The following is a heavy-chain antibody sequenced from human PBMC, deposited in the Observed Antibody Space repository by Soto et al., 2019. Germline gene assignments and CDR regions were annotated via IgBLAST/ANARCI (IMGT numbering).Heavy chain of an antibody. J-gene: IGHJ4*02. CDR1: GGSISSSNW. CDR3: ARALGVGHGYYYNY. Sequence: LSLTCAVSGGSISSSNWWSWVRQPPGKGLEWIGEIYHSGSTNYNPSLKSRVTISVDKSKNQFSLKLSSVTAADTAVYYCARALGVGHGYYYNYWGQGTLVTVSS. CDR2: IYHSGST. V-gene: IGHV4-4*02. D-gene: IGHD3-22*01.